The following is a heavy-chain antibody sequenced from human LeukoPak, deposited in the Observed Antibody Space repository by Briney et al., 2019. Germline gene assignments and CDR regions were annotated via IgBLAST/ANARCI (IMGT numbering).Heavy chain of an antibody. D-gene: IGHD1-7*01. Sequence: ASVKVSCKVSGYTLTELSVHWVRQAPGKGLEWMGNFDPKDGDTIYAQRFQGRVTMTEDTSTHTAYMELSSLRSEDTAVYYCAREATGTTVTDTTFDYWGQGTLVTVSS. V-gene: IGHV1-24*01. CDR2: FDPKDGDT. J-gene: IGHJ4*02. CDR1: GYTLTELS. CDR3: AREATGTTVTDTTFDY.